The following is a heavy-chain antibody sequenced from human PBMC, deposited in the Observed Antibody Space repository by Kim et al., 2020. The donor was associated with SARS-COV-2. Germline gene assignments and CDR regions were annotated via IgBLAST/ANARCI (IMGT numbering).Heavy chain of an antibody. D-gene: IGHD2-2*01. J-gene: IGHJ4*02. CDR1: GFTFNDHY. CDR2: ITSKPNSYNT. V-gene: IGHV3-72*01. Sequence: GGSLRLSCAASGFTFNDHYMDWVRQAPGKGLEWVGRITSKPNSYNTQYAASVKDRFIISRDDSKNSLYLQMNSLKTEDTAVYYCVRDRRDCGSTSCYFGLDYWGQGTLVTVSS. CDR3: VRDRRDCGSTSCYFGLDY.